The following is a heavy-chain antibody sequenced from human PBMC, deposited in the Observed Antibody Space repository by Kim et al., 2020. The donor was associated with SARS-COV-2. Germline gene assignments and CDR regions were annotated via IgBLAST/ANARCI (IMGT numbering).Heavy chain of an antibody. CDR3: ARLDGDCGGDCYPGGFGYYFDY. CDR1: GYSFTSYW. Sequence: GESLKISCKGSGYSFTSYWISWVRQMPGKGLEWMGRIDPSDSYTNYSPSFQGHVTISADKSISTAYLQWSSLKASDTAMYYCARLDGDCGGDCYPGGFGYYFDYWGQGTLVTVSS. V-gene: IGHV5-10-1*01. D-gene: IGHD2-21*02. CDR2: IDPSDSYT. J-gene: IGHJ4*02.